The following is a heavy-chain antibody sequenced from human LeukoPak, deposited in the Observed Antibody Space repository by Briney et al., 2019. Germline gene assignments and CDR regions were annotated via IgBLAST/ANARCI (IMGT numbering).Heavy chain of an antibody. V-gene: IGHV3-23*01. D-gene: IGHD6-19*01. Sequence: GGSLRLSCAASGFTFSSYAMSWVRQAPGKGLEWVSAISGSGGGTYYADSVKGRFTISRDNAKNSLYLQMNSLRAEDTAVYYCARWTVAGPRWFDPWGQGTLVTVSP. CDR1: GFTFSSYA. CDR2: ISGSGGGT. J-gene: IGHJ5*02. CDR3: ARWTVAGPRWFDP.